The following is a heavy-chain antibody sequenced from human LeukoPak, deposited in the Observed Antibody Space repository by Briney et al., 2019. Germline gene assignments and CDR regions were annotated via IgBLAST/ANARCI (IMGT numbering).Heavy chain of an antibody. D-gene: IGHD3-3*01. CDR2: ISYDGSNK. CDR3: AKDSAIFGVVYGGTFDY. Sequence: GGSLRLSCAASGFTFSSYGMHWVRQAPGKGLEWVAVISYDGSNKYYADSVKGRFTISRDNSKNTLYLQMNSLRAEGTAVYYCAKDSAIFGVVYGGTFDYWGQGTLVTVSS. CDR1: GFTFSSYG. J-gene: IGHJ4*02. V-gene: IGHV3-30*18.